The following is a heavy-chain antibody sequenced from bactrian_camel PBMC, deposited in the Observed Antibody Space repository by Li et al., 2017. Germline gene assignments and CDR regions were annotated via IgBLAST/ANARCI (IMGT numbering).Heavy chain of an antibody. V-gene: IGHV3S35*01. J-gene: IGHJ4*01. Sequence: VQLVESGGGLVQPGGSLRLSCAASGFSFSNYAMTWVRQGPGKGLEWVSSSSSGALSLVYADSVKGRFTISRDNAKNTVYLLMNSLKPGDTAVYYCVKPNPDARGGFDHWGQGTQVTVS. CDR3: VKPNPDARGGFDH. D-gene: IGHD1*01. CDR2: SSSGALSL. CDR1: GFSFSNYA.